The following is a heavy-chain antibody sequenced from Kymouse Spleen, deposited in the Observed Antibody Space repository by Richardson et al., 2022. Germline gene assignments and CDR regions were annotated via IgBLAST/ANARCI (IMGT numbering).Heavy chain of an antibody. CDR2: IYYSGST. CDR1: GGSISSYY. CDR3: ASLVTTAGNWFDP. J-gene: IGHJ5*02. D-gene: IGHD4-17*01,IGHD4-23*01. Sequence: QVQLQESGPGLVKPSETLSLTCTVSGGSISSYYWSWIRQPPGKGLEWIGYIYYSGSTNYNPSLKSRVTISVDTSKNQFSLKLSSVTAADTAVYYCASLVTTAGNWFDPWGQGTLVTVSS. V-gene: IGHV4-59*01.